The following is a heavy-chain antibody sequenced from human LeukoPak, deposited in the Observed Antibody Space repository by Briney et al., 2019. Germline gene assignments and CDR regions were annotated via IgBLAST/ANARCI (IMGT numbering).Heavy chain of an antibody. CDR1: GFTFSSYS. CDR3: ARSRGYSGYDFRPHYYYYGMDV. J-gene: IGHJ6*02. V-gene: IGHV4-59*01. Sequence: GSLRLSCAASGFTFSSYSMNWVRQPPGKGLEWLGYIYYSGSTNYNPSLKSRVTISVDTSKNQFSLKLSSVTAADTAVYYCARSRGYSGYDFRPHYYYYGMDVWGQGTSVAVSS. D-gene: IGHD5-12*01. CDR2: IYYSGST.